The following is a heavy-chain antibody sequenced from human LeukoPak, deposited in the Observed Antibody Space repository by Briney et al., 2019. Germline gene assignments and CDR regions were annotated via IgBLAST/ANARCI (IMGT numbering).Heavy chain of an antibody. CDR2: DYYSGTT. J-gene: IGHJ4*02. D-gene: IGHD6-19*01. CDR3: ASPFRGHSSGWYYYY. CDR1: GGSISSSSYY. V-gene: IGHV4-39*01. Sequence: PSETLSLTCTVSGGSISSSSYYWGWIRQPPGQGLEWIGSDYYSGTTYYNPSLKSRVTISVDTSKNQFSLKLSSVTAADTAVYYCASPFRGHSSGWYYYYWGQGTLVTVSS.